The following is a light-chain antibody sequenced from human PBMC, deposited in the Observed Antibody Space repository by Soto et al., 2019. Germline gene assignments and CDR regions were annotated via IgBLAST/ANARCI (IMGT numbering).Light chain of an antibody. CDR3: QQRSNWPPVT. CDR2: DAS. CDR1: QRVSSY. V-gene: IGKV3-11*01. J-gene: IGKJ4*01. Sequence: EIGLTQSPATLSLSPGERATLSCRARQRVSSYLAWYQQKPGQAHRLLIYDASNRATGIPARFSGSGSGTGFTLTIICLEPEDFAIYYCQQRSNWPPVTFGGGTKVEIK.